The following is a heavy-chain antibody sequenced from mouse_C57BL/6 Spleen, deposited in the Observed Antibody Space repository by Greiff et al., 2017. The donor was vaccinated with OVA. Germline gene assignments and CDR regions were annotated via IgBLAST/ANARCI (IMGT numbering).Heavy chain of an antibody. Sequence: VQGVESGAELVRPGTSVKVSCKASGYAFTNYLIEWVKERPGQGLEWIGVINPGSGGTNYNEKFKGKATLTADKSSSTAYMQLSSLTSEDSAVYFCARSGGYGNPFAYWGQGTLVTVSA. CDR2: INPGSGGT. CDR1: GYAFTNYL. D-gene: IGHD2-1*01. J-gene: IGHJ3*01. CDR3: ARSGGYGNPFAY. V-gene: IGHV1-54*01.